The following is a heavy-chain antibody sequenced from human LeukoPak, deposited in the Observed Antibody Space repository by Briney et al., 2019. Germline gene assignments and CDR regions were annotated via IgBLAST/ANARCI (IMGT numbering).Heavy chain of an antibody. CDR3: AKFLDYGDYVSDEPFDY. J-gene: IGHJ4*02. Sequence: GALRLSCAASGFTFSSYAMSWVRQAPGKGLEWVSAISGSGGSTYYADSVKGRFTISRDNSKNTLYLQMNSLRAEDTAVYYCAKFLDYGDYVSDEPFDYWGQGTLVTVSS. CDR1: GFTFSSYA. CDR2: ISGSGGST. D-gene: IGHD4-17*01. V-gene: IGHV3-23*01.